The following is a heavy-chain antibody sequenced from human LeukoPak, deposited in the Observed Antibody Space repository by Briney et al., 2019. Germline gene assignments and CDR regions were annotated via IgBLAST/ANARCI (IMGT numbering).Heavy chain of an antibody. CDR1: GGSFSGHY. D-gene: IGHD6-19*01. J-gene: IGHJ4*02. CDR3: ARLGTGIAVAGWAYYFDY. CDR2: INHSGST. V-gene: IGHV4-34*01. Sequence: SETLSLTCAVYGGSFSGHYWSWIRQPPGKGLEWIGEINHSGSTNHNPSLKSRVTISVDTSKNHFSLKLSSVTAADTAVYYCARLGTGIAVAGWAYYFDYWGQGTLVTVSS.